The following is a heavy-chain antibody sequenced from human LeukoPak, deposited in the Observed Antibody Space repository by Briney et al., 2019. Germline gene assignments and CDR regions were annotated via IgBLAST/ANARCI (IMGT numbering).Heavy chain of an antibody. D-gene: IGHD3-10*01. V-gene: IGHV3-30-3*01. CDR1: GFTFSSYA. Sequence: PGGSLRLSCAASGFTFSSYAMHWVRQAPGKGLEWVAVISYDGSNKYYADSVKGRFTISRDNSKNTLYLQMNSLRAEDTAVYYCARDRGVWGQGTLVTVSS. J-gene: IGHJ4*02. CDR2: ISYDGSNK. CDR3: ARDRGV.